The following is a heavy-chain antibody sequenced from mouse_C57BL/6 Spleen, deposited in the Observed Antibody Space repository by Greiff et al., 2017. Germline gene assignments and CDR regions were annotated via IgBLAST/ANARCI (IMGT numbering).Heavy chain of an antibody. Sequence: QVQLQQPGAELVRPGTSVKLSCKASGYTFTSYWMHWVKQRPGQGLEWIGVIDPSDSYTNYNQKFKGKATLTVDTSSSTAYMQLSSLTSEDSAVYYCARLITTVVGGYFDVWGTGTTVTVCS. CDR3: ARLITTVVGGYFDV. CDR1: GYTFTSYW. V-gene: IGHV1-59*01. J-gene: IGHJ1*03. CDR2: IDPSDSYT. D-gene: IGHD1-1*01.